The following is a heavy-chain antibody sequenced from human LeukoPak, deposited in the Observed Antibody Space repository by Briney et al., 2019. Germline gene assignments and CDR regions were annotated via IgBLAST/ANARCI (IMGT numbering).Heavy chain of an antibody. CDR2: ISYDGSNK. CDR1: GFTFSSYA. Sequence: PGGSLRLSCAASGFTFSSYAMHWVRQAPGKGLEWVAVISYDGSNKYYADSVKGRFTISRDNSKNTLYLQMNSLRAEDTAVYYCARPFSGSYYEGFDYWGQGTLVTVS. J-gene: IGHJ4*02. D-gene: IGHD1-26*01. CDR3: ARPFSGSYYEGFDY. V-gene: IGHV3-30-3*01.